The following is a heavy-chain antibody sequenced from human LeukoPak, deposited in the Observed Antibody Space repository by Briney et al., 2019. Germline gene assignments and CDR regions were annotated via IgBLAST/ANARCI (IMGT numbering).Heavy chain of an antibody. D-gene: IGHD2-21*02. J-gene: IGHJ1*01. Sequence: GGSLRLSCAASGLSVSNKFMNWVRQAPGKGLEWVSGIYDAGNTFYAESVKGRFSISRDISKNTLSLQMNSLRAEDTAVYYCASCGGDCDPRGPAWVDFLHWGQGTLVTVSS. CDR1: GLSVSNKF. CDR2: IYDAGNT. V-gene: IGHV3-66*01. CDR3: ASCGGDCDPRGPAWVDFLH.